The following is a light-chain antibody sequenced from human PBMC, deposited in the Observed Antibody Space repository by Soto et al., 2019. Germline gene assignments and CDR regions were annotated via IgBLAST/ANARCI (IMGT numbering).Light chain of an antibody. CDR3: QQSYSTPHT. CDR1: QSISSY. J-gene: IGKJ5*01. V-gene: IGKV1-39*01. CDR2: AAS. Sequence: DIQMTPSQSSLSASLGAGLTITSRASQSISSYLNWYQQKPGKAPKLLIYAASSLQSGVPSRFSGSGSGTDFTLTISSLQPEDFATYYCQQSYSTPHTFGQGTRLEIK.